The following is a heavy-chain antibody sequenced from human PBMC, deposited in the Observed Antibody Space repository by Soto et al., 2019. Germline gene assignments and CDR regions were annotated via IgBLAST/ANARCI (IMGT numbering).Heavy chain of an antibody. V-gene: IGHV4-61*08. CDR3: ARVPIDTYMIYWSDP. CDR2: IYFSGRT. D-gene: IGHD3-16*01. Sequence: SETLSLTCTVSGDSVSSGDYYWTCIRQPPGKGLEWVGHIYFSGRTNYIPSLESRVTISLDTSKNQFSLKLTSVTVADTAVYYCARVPIDTYMIYWSDPWGQGTLVTVSS. J-gene: IGHJ5*02. CDR1: GDSVSSGDYY.